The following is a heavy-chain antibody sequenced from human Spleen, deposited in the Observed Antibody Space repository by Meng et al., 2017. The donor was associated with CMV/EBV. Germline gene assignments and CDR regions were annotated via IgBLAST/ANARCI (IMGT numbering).Heavy chain of an antibody. CDR2: IRFDGSNK. J-gene: IGHJ5*02. CDR1: GFTRSSYG. CDR3: ARPSEGFDP. Sequence: GESLKISCAASGFTRSSYGMHWVRQAPGKGLEWVAFIRFDGSNKDYSDSVKGRFTISRDNSKNTLYLQMNSLRAEDTAVYYCARPSEGFDPWGQGTLVTVSS. V-gene: IGHV3-30*02.